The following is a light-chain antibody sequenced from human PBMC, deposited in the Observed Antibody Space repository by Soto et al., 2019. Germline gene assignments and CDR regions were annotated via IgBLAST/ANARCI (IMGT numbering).Light chain of an antibody. J-gene: IGKJ4*01. Sequence: EIVMTQSPATLAVSPGERATLSCRASQSVGSKLAWYQQKPGQAPRLLIYGASTRATGIPASFSGSGSGTEFTHTISSLQAEDFTVYYCQQYNSWPLTFGGGTKVEIK. CDR1: QSVGSK. CDR2: GAS. CDR3: QQYNSWPLT. V-gene: IGKV3-15*01.